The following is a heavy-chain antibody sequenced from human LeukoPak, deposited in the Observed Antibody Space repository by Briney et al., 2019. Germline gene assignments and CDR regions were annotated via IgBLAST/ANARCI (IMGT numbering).Heavy chain of an antibody. V-gene: IGHV1-46*01. CDR1: GYTLTSYY. CDR3: ARDFTINYYGSGSYYNAGSKRFDP. Sequence: ASVKVSGKASGYTLTSYYMHWVRQAPGQGLEWMGIINPSGGSTSYAQKFQGRVTMTRDTSTSTVYMELSSLRSEDTAVYYCARDFTINYYGSGSYYNAGSKRFDPWGQGTLVTVSS. J-gene: IGHJ5*02. D-gene: IGHD3-10*01. CDR2: INPSGGST.